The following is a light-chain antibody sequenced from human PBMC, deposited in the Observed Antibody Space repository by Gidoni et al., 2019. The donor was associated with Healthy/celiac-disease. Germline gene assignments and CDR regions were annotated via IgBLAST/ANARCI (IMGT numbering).Light chain of an antibody. Sequence: DIVMTQPPDSLAVSLGERATINCKSSQSVLYSSNNKNYLAWYQQKPGQPPKLLIYWASTRESGVPDRFSGSGSGTDFTLTISSLQAEDVAVYYCQQYYSTIFTFGPXTKVDIK. V-gene: IGKV4-1*01. CDR2: WAS. J-gene: IGKJ3*01. CDR3: QQYYSTIFT. CDR1: QSVLYSSNNKNY.